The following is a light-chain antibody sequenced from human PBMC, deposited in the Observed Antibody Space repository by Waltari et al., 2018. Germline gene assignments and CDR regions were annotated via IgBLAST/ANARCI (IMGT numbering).Light chain of an antibody. Sequence: DIQMTHSPSSLSASVGDRVTITCRASQSITSYLNWYQQKPGKAPKLLIYAASSLLSGVPSRFSGSGSGTEFTLTISSLQPEDFATYYCQQSYSRPYTFGQGTKLDIK. CDR1: QSITSY. V-gene: IGKV1-39*01. J-gene: IGKJ2*01. CDR2: AAS. CDR3: QQSYSRPYT.